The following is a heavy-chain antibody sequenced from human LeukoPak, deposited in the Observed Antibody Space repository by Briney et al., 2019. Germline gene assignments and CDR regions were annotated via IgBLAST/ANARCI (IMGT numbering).Heavy chain of an antibody. CDR3: AKSFPFYYYYMDV. CDR2: IKKDGSEK. D-gene: IGHD2-21*01. CDR1: GFTFSSHW. Sequence: PGGSLRLSCAASGFTFSSHWMSWVRQAPGKGLEWVANIKKDGSEKYYVDAVKGRFTISRDNAKTSLYLQMNSLRAEDTAVYYCAKSFPFYYYYMDVWGKGTTVTISS. J-gene: IGHJ6*03. V-gene: IGHV3-7*03.